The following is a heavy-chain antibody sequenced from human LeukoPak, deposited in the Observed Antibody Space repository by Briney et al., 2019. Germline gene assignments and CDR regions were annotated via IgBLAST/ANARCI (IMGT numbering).Heavy chain of an antibody. J-gene: IGHJ4*02. CDR3: AREGNGLLSKDFDY. Sequence: ASVKVSCKASGYTFTGYYIHWVRQAPGQGLEWMGYIGPHSSATSSPQEFQGRVTMTRETFMSTAYMELTRLTSDDTAVYYCAREGNGLLSKDFDYWGQGTLVTVSS. CDR1: GYTFTGYY. V-gene: IGHV1-2*02. CDR2: IGPHSSAT. D-gene: IGHD2/OR15-2a*01.